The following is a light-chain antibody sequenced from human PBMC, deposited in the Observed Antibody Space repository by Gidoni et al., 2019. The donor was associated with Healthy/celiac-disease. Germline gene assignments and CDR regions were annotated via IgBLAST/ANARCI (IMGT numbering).Light chain of an antibody. J-gene: IGKJ1*01. CDR3: QQSYSTPTWT. Sequence: DIQMTQSPSSLSASVGDRVTITCRARQSISSYLNWYQQKHGKAPKLLIYAASRLQSGVPSRCSGSGSGTDFTLTISSLQTEDFATYYGQQSYSTPTWTFGQGTKVEIK. CDR2: AAS. CDR1: QSISSY. V-gene: IGKV1-39*01.